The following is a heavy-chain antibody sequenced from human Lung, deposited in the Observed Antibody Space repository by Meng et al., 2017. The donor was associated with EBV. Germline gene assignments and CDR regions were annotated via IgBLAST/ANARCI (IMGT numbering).Heavy chain of an antibody. CDR1: GFTFSSYS. CDR2: ISSSSSYI. J-gene: IGHJ5*02. Sequence: EVQLVESGGGLVTHGGSLRLSCAASGFTFSSYSMNWVRQAPGKGLEWFSSISSSSSYIYYADSVKGRFTISRDNAKNSLYLQMNSLRAEDTAVYYCAKGRYSSSWYKGWFDPWGQGTLVTVSS. CDR3: AKGRYSSSWYKGWFDP. V-gene: IGHV3-21*01. D-gene: IGHD6-13*01.